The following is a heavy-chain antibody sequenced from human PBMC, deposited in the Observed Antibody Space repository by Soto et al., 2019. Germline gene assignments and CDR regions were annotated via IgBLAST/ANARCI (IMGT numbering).Heavy chain of an antibody. J-gene: IGHJ5*02. CDR3: ARENSENYAAYASSPYFHP. CDR1: GFSFSDYF. Sequence: ASVKVSCKASGFSFSDYFMHWVRQAPGQGLEWMGIINPSGDSRNYAQKFQGRVTITRDTSTSTVYMDLSSLRYEDTAVYYCARENSENYAAYASSPYFHPWGQGTPVTVSS. D-gene: IGHD3-16*01. CDR2: INPSGDSR. V-gene: IGHV1-46*01.